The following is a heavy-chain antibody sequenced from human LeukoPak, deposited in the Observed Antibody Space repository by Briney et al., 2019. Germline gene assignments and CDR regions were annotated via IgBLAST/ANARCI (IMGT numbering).Heavy chain of an antibody. J-gene: IGHJ4*02. CDR1: GGSISSYY. CDR2: IYYSGST. D-gene: IGHD2-15*01. Sequence: PSETLSLTCTVSGGSISSYYWSWIRQPPGKGLEWIGYIYYSGSTNYNPSLKSRVTISVDTSKNQFSLKLSSVTAADTAVYYCAREACSGGSCYSGYFDYWGQGTLVTVPS. CDR3: AREACSGGSCYSGYFDY. V-gene: IGHV4-59*01.